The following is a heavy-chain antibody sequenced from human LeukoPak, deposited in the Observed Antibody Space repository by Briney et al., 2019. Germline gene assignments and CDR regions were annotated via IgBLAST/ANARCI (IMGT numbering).Heavy chain of an antibody. D-gene: IGHD5-12*01. CDR1: GFSFTGYY. J-gene: IGHJ3*01. CDR2: MYFNSGAT. V-gene: IGHV1-2*02. CDR3: AREGSSGQDWYAFDV. Sequence: ASVRVSCKASGFSFTGYYVQWLRQAPGQGLEWVGWMYFNSGATRYAPNFQDRVTMTRDTSISTAYMELSSLRADDTAMYFCAREGSSGQDWYAFDVWGQETMVTVSS.